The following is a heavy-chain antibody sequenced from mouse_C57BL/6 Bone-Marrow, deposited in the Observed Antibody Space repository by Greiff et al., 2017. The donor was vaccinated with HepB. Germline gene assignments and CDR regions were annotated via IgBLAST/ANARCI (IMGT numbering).Heavy chain of an antibody. D-gene: IGHD1-1*01. CDR2: ISNGGGST. CDR1: GFTFSDYY. CDR3: AVLGFITTVVANPYYIDY. V-gene: IGHV5-12*01. Sequence: EVQVVESGGGLVQPGGSLKLSCAASGFTFSDYYMYWVRQTPEKRLEWVAYISNGGGSTYYQDTVKGRFTFTRDNAKNTQYLQISGLKAEDTAMYDCAVLGFITTVVANPYYIDYWGQGTTLTVSS. J-gene: IGHJ2*01.